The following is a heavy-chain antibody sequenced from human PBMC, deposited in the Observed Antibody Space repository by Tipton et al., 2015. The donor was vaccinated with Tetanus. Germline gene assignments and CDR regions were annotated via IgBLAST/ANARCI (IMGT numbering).Heavy chain of an antibody. CDR1: GLSLSRDT. V-gene: IGHV3-48*03. D-gene: IGHD3-10*02. J-gene: IGHJ4*02. CDR3: ARQIVRGIWLYDY. CDR2: ISVSGATI. Sequence: SLRLSCAASGLSLSRDTMNWVRQAPGKGLEWISYISVSGATIFYADSVQGRFTIARDNSKNTLYLQMNSLRTDDRGVHYCARQIVRGIWLYDYWGQGTLVAVSS.